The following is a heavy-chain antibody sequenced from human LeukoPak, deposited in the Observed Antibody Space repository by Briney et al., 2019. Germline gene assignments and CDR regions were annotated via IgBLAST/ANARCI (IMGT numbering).Heavy chain of an antibody. CDR3: ARGNYAGVDKNWFDP. D-gene: IGHD3-10*01. J-gene: IGHJ5*02. CDR1: GYSFTTYW. CDR2: IYPGDSET. V-gene: IGHV5-51*01. Sequence: GESLKISCKGSGYSFTTYWIGWVRQMPGKGLEWMGIIYPGDSETKYSPSFQGQVTISADRSISTAYLQWNSLKASDTAMYYCARGNYAGVDKNWFDPWGQGTLVTVSS.